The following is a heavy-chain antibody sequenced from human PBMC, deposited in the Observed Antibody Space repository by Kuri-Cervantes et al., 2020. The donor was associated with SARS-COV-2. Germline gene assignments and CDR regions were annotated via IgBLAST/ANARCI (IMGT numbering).Heavy chain of an antibody. D-gene: IGHD3-3*01. Sequence: SETLSLTCAVHGGSFSGYYWSWIRQPPGKGLEWIGEINHSGSTNYNPSLKSRVTISVDTSKNQFSLKLSSVAAADTAVYYCARGGMVRFLYYWGQGTLVTVSS. J-gene: IGHJ4*02. CDR3: ARGGMVRFLYY. CDR2: INHSGST. V-gene: IGHV4-34*01. CDR1: GGSFSGYY.